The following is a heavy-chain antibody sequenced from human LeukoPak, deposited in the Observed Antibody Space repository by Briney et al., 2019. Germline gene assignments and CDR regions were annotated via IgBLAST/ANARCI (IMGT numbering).Heavy chain of an antibody. J-gene: IGHJ3*02. CDR3: ATPYCSGTNCPTGDAFDI. Sequence: TGGSLRLSCAASGFTFSSYWMSWVRQAPGKGLEWVANIKQDGSEKYYVDSVKGRFTISRDNAKNSLYLQMNSLRAEDTAVYYCATPYCSGTNCPTGDAFDIWGQGTMVTVS. D-gene: IGHD2-15*01. V-gene: IGHV3-7*01. CDR1: GFTFSSYW. CDR2: IKQDGSEK.